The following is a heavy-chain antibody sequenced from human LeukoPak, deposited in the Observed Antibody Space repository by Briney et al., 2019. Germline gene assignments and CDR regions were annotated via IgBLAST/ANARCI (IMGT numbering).Heavy chain of an antibody. Sequence: QPGGSLRLSCAASGFTFSSYSMNWVRQAPGKGLEWVSYISSSSSTIYYADSVKGRFTISRDNSKNTLYLQMNSLRAEDTAVYYCAKDTGLGAAAPYYFDYWGQGTLVTISS. V-gene: IGHV3-48*01. CDR3: AKDTGLGAAAPYYFDY. CDR1: GFTFSSYS. D-gene: IGHD6-13*01. J-gene: IGHJ4*02. CDR2: ISSSSSTI.